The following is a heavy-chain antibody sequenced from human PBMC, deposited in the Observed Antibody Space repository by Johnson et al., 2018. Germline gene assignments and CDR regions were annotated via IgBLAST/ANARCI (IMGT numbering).Heavy chain of an antibody. CDR3: ATHPPGSYRVNDAFEM. J-gene: IGHJ3*02. D-gene: IGHD1-26*01. Sequence: VQLVESGGGVVQPGRSLRLSCSASGFTFNTYAMHWVRQAPGKGLDWVAVIWYDASNQYYADSVTGRFTLSRDNSKNALYLELNSLRVEDTAVYYCATHPPGSYRVNDAFEMWGQGTMVTVSS. CDR1: GFTFNTYA. CDR2: IWYDASNQ. V-gene: IGHV3-33*01.